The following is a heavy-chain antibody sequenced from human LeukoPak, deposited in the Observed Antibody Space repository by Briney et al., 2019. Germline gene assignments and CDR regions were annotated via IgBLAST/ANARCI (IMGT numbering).Heavy chain of an antibody. D-gene: IGHD3-22*01. CDR2: ISASGGTT. V-gene: IGHV3-23*01. Sequence: PGGSLRLSCAASGFTFKTYAMSWVRQAPGKGLEWVSVISASGGTTYYADSVKGRFTISRDNSKNTLYLQMSSLRAEDTAVYYCVKDILSGYYGDYWGQGTLVTVSS. J-gene: IGHJ4*02. CDR1: GFTFKTYA. CDR3: VKDILSGYYGDY.